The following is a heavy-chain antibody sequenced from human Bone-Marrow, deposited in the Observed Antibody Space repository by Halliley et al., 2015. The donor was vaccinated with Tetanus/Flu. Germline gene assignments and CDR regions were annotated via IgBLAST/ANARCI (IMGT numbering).Heavy chain of an antibody. Sequence: KGLGWFGFLYYSGSTYYNPSPESRVTISVDTSKNQFSLKLSSVTAADTAVYYCARLGIWDYFDYWGQGTLVTVSS. V-gene: IGHV4-30-4*01. D-gene: IGHD6-13*01. CDR2: LYYSGST. CDR3: ARLGIWDYFDY. J-gene: IGHJ4*02.